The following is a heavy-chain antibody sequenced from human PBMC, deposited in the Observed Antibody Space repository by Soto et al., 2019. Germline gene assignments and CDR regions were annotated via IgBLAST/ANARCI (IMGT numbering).Heavy chain of an antibody. CDR1: GFSFRTSGVG. Sequence: GSGPPLVNPTQTLTLTCTFSGFSFRTSGVGVGWIRQPPGKALEWLALIYWDDDRRYSPSLKDRLTITKDASKSQVVLTMTNVDTADTGTYYWAHRRGGYGVVTPFNYWGQGTPVTVS. V-gene: IGHV2-5*02. J-gene: IGHJ4*02. CDR3: AHRRGGYGVVTPFNY. D-gene: IGHD3-3*01. CDR2: IYWDDDR.